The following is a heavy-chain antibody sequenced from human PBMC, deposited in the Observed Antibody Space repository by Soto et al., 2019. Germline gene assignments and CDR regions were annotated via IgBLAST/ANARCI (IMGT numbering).Heavy chain of an antibody. J-gene: IGHJ4*02. CDR2: ISAYNGNT. D-gene: IGHD3-22*01. CDR3: ARVYYDSGGYPFDS. V-gene: IGHV1-18*01. CDR1: GYTFTSYG. Sequence: WASVKVSGKASGYTFTSYGISWVRQAPGQGLEWMGWISAYNGNTNYAQKLQGRVTMTTDTSTSTAYMELRSLRSDDTAVYYCARVYYDSGGYPFDSWGQGTLVTVSS.